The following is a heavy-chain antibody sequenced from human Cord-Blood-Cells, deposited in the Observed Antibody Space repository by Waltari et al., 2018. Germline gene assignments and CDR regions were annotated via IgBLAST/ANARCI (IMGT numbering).Heavy chain of an antibody. J-gene: IGHJ4*02. V-gene: IGHV3-7*01. Sequence: EVLLVESGGGLVQPGGSLRVSWAASGFTFSSYLLCWVPQAPGKGLEWVANIKQDGSEKYYVDSVKGRFTISRDNAKNSLYLQMNSLRAEDTAVYYCARDGYSSSWFDYWGQGTLVTVSS. CDR1: GFTFSSYL. CDR3: ARDGYSSSWFDY. D-gene: IGHD6-13*01. CDR2: IKQDGSEK.